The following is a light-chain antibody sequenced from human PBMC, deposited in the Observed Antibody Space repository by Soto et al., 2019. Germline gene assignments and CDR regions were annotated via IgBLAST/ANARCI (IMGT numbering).Light chain of an antibody. V-gene: IGKV4-1*01. CDR2: WAS. CDR3: QQYYSTPFT. J-gene: IGKJ3*01. Sequence: DIVMTQSPDSLALSLGERAAINCKSSQSVLYNSNNKNYLAWYQQKPGQPPKLLIYWASTRESGVPDRFSGSGSGPDFTLTISSLQAEDAAVYYCQQYYSTPFTFGPGTKVNIK. CDR1: QSVLYNSNNKNY.